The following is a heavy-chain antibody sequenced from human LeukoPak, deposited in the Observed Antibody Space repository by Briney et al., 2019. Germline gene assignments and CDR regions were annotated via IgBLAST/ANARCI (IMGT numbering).Heavy chain of an antibody. CDR2: MNPNSCNT. D-gene: IGHD2-2*02. CDR3: ARVLYRLLYDYGMDV. CDR1: VYTFTSYG. Sequence: GASVKVSCKPSVYTFTSYGIKWVRQATGQGLEWMGWMNPNSCNTGYAQKFQGRVTMTRNTSISTAYMELSRLRSEDAAAYYGARVLYRLLYDYGMDVWGQGTTVTVSS. V-gene: IGHV1-8*01. J-gene: IGHJ6*02.